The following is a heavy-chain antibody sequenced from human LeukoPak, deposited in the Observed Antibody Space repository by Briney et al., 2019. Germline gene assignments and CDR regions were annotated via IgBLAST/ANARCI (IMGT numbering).Heavy chain of an antibody. CDR3: ARVGYCSSTSCYDYYYYYMDV. V-gene: IGHV1-18*01. CDR1: GYTFTSYG. CDR2: ISAYNGNT. D-gene: IGHD2-2*01. Sequence: ASVTVSCTASGYTFTSYGISWVRQAPGQGLEWMGWISAYNGNTKYAEKLQGRVTMTTDTSTSTAYMELRSLRPDDTAVYYCARVGYCSSTSCYDYYYYYMDVWRKGTTVTVSS. J-gene: IGHJ6*03.